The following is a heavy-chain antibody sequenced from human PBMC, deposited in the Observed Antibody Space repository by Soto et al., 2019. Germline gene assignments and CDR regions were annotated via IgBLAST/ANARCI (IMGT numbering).Heavy chain of an antibody. D-gene: IGHD6-13*01. CDR3: ALRAGPL. CDR1: GFSFSTYS. V-gene: IGHV3-48*01. CDR2: ISSSSNTI. J-gene: IGHJ4*02. Sequence: GGSLRLSCAASGFSFSTYSMNWVRQAPGEGLEWISYISSSSNTIYYADSVKGRFTISRDNAKNSLYLQMNSLRAVDTAVYYCALRAGPLGGQGTLVTVSS.